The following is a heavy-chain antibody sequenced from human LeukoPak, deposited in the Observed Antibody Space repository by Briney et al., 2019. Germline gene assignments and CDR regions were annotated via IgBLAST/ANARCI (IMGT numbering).Heavy chain of an antibody. J-gene: IGHJ6*03. Sequence: SETLSLTCTVSGGSISSYYWGWVRQPPGKGLEWIGNIFYSGSTYYSPSLKSRVTISVDTSKNQFSLKLSSVTAADTAVYYCARHPGYYYYYMDVWGKGTTVTISS. V-gene: IGHV4-39*01. CDR3: ARHPGYYYYYMDV. CDR2: IFYSGST. CDR1: GGSISSYY.